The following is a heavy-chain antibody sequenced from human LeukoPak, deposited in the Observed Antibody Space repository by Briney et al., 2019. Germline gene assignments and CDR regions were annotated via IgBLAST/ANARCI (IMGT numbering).Heavy chain of an antibody. V-gene: IGHV3-11*01. CDR1: GFTFSDHY. CDR3: ARETSSWFDY. D-gene: IGHD6-13*01. Sequence: GGSLRLSCAASGFTFSDHYMSWIRQAPGKGLEWVSSISTSGSTIYYVDSVRGRFTISRDNAKNSLYLQMNSLRAEDTAVYYCARETSSWFDYWGQGTLVTVSS. J-gene: IGHJ4*02. CDR2: ISTSGSTI.